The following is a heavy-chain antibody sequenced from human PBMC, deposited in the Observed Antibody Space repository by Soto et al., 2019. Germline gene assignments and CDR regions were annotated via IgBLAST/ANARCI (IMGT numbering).Heavy chain of an antibody. J-gene: IGHJ4*02. CDR3: ARVTNYDYGWGSYRHYYFDY. V-gene: IGHV3-53*04. Sequence: EVQLVESGGGLVQPGGSLRLSCAASGFTVSSNYMSWVRQAPGKGLEWVSVIYSGGSTYYADSVKGRFTISRHNSKNTLYLQMNSLRAEDTAVYYCARVTNYDYGWGSYRHYYFDYWGQGTLVTVSS. CDR2: IYSGGST. D-gene: IGHD3-16*02. CDR1: GFTVSSNY.